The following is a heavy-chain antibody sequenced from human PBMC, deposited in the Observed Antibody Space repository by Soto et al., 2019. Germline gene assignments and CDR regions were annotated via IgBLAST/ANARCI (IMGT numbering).Heavy chain of an antibody. CDR1: GFTFSTHA. Sequence: QVQLVESGGGVVQPGRSLRLSCAASGFTFSTHAMHWVRQAPGKGLECVAIVSFDGSNKYYADSVKGRFTISRDNSKNTLDLQMSGLTPEDTAVYYCARDPTGITTAGGGRIDHWGQGTLVTVSS. D-gene: IGHD6-25*01. J-gene: IGHJ4*02. V-gene: IGHV3-30-3*01. CDR3: ARDPTGITTAGGGRIDH. CDR2: VSFDGSNK.